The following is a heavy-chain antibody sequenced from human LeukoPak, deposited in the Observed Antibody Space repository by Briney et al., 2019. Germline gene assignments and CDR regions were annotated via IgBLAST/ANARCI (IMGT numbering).Heavy chain of an antibody. Sequence: GGSLRLSCAASGFTFSIYGMHWVRQAPGKGLEWVAGISYDEMYQYYADSVKGRFTISRDNSKNTLFLQMNSLRAEDTAIYYCAKDRDYYGSGSDYWGQGTLVTVSS. CDR3: AKDRDYYGSGSDY. D-gene: IGHD3-10*01. J-gene: IGHJ4*02. CDR1: GFTFSIYG. V-gene: IGHV3-30*18. CDR2: ISYDEMYQ.